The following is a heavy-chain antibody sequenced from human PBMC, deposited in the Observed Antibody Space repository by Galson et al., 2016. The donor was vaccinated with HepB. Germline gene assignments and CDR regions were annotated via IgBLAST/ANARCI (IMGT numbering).Heavy chain of an antibody. CDR1: GFTFSRYA. Sequence: SLRLSCAASGFTFSRYAMNWVRQAPGKGLEFVSTINNYGDVTYFADSLKGRLTISRDNSKNTLYLQMSSLRPEDTAVYYCVKEKDGHNQLDYWGQGTLVTVSS. CDR2: INNYGDVT. D-gene: IGHD5-24*01. CDR3: VKEKDGHNQLDY. J-gene: IGHJ4*02. V-gene: IGHV3-64D*09.